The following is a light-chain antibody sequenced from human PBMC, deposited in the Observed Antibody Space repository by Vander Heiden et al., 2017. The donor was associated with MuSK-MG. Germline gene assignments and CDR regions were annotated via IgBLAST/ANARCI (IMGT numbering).Light chain of an antibody. J-gene: IGLJ3*02. V-gene: IGLV2-14*01. CDR3: SSYTTSSTLV. CDR1: SSDVGGYKY. Sequence: QSALTQPASVSGSPGHSITISCTGTSSDVGGYKYVSWYQQRPGKAPKLMIYEVSNRPSGVSNRFSGSKSGNTTSLTISGLQAEDEADYYCSSYTTSSTLVFGGGTRLT. CDR2: EVS.